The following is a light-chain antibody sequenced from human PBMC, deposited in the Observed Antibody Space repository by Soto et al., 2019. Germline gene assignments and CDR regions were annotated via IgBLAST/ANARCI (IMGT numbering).Light chain of an antibody. Sequence: EIVWTQSPGTLSLCPRERATFSCRASQSVRNGSLAWYKHKVGQGPRRLIYGASNRAPGIPERFSGSGSGTDFTLTTSRLEPEDFAVYYCHHYSPSPRTFAQGTQVEVK. CDR3: HHYSPSPRT. V-gene: IGKV3-20*01. CDR2: GAS. CDR1: QSVRNGS. J-gene: IGKJ1*01.